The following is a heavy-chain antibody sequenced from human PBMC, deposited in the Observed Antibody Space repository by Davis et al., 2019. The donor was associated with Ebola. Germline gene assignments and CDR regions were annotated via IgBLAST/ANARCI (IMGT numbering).Heavy chain of an antibody. CDR3: ARRIMYYDYSWGSYRYGSFDY. CDR2: IYPGTSET. V-gene: IGHV5-51*01. Sequence: GESLKISCKASGYDFATDWIGWVRQMPGKGPEWMAIIYPGTSETRYSPSFQGQVTISADKSITTAYLQWSSLKASDTAMYYCARRIMYYDYSWGSYRYGSFDYWGQGTLVTVSS. J-gene: IGHJ4*02. CDR1: GYDFATDW. D-gene: IGHD3-16*02.